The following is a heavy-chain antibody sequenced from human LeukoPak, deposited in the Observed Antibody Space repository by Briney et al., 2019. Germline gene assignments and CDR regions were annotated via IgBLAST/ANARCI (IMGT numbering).Heavy chain of an antibody. CDR2: IYHSGST. J-gene: IGHJ4*02. Sequence: SQTLSLTCTGSGGSISSGGYYWSWIRQPPGKGLEWIGYIYHSGSTYYNPSLKSRVTISVDRSKNQFSLKLSSVTAADTAVYYCARGDYSYGYIDYWGQGTLVTVSS. D-gene: IGHD5-18*01. V-gene: IGHV4-30-2*01. CDR3: ARGDYSYGYIDY. CDR1: GGSISSGGYY.